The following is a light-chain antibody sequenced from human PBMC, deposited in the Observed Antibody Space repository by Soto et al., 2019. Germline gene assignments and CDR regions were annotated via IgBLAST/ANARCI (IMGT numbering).Light chain of an antibody. Sequence: DIQMTQSPSSLSASVGGRVTITCRASQGISNYLAWYQQKPGKSPKLLIYGASTLRLGVPSRFSGSGSATDFTLTISSLQPEDVATYDCQDYSSAPFTFGHGTKVGSK. CDR1: QGISNY. CDR3: QDYSSAPFT. J-gene: IGKJ3*01. CDR2: GAS. V-gene: IGKV1-27*01.